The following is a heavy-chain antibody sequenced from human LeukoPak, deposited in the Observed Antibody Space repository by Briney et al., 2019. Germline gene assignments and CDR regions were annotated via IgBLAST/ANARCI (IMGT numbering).Heavy chain of an antibody. J-gene: IGHJ4*02. CDR1: GGSISSYY. V-gene: IGHV4-4*07. CDR2: IYTSGST. D-gene: IGHD3-16*02. Sequence: PSETLSLTCTVSGGSISSYYWSWIRQPAGKGLEWIGRIYTSGSTNYNPSLKSRVTMSVDTSKNQFSLKLSSVTAADTAVYYCVRGNPRPKPPRPYDYVWGSYRGNFDYWGQGTLVTVSS. CDR3: VRGNPRPKPPRPYDYVWGSYRGNFDY.